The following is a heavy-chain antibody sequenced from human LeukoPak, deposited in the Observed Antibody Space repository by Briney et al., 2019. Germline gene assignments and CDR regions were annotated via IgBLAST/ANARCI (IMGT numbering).Heavy chain of an antibody. CDR1: GYSISSGYY. V-gene: IGHV4-38-2*02. CDR3: ARIPYDFWSGYPSHYFDY. D-gene: IGHD3-3*01. Sequence: SETLSLTCTVSGYSISSGYYWGWIRQPPGKGLEWIGSIYHSGSTYYNPSLKSRVTISVDTSKNQFSLKLSSVTAADTAVYYCARIPYDFWSGYPSHYFDYWGQGTLVTVSS. J-gene: IGHJ4*02. CDR2: IYHSGST.